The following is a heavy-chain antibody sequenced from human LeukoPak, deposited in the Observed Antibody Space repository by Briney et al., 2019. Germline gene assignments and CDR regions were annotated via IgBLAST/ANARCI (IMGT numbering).Heavy chain of an antibody. CDR3: ARDLYSGFWSGYPNAY. CDR1: GFTFSSYE. J-gene: IGHJ4*02. CDR2: ISSSGNTI. D-gene: IGHD3-3*01. V-gene: IGHV3-48*03. Sequence: PGGSLRLSCAASGFTFSSYEMNWVRQAPGKVLEWVSYISSSGNTIYYADSVKGRFTISRDNAKNSLYLQMNSLRAEDTAVYYCARDLYSGFWSGYPNAYWGQGTLVTVSS.